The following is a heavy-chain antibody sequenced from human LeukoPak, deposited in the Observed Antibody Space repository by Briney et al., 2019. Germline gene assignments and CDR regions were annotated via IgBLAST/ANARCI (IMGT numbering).Heavy chain of an antibody. CDR1: GFTFSSYS. CDR3: ARERAAAGLFYYYYMDV. CDR2: ISRSSSYI. Sequence: GGSLRLSCAASGFTFSSYSMNWVRQAPGKGLEWVSSISRSSSYIYYADSVKGRFTISRDNAKNLLYLQMNSLRAEDTAVYYCARERAAAGLFYYYYMDVWGKGTTVTVSS. V-gene: IGHV3-21*01. J-gene: IGHJ6*03. D-gene: IGHD6-13*01.